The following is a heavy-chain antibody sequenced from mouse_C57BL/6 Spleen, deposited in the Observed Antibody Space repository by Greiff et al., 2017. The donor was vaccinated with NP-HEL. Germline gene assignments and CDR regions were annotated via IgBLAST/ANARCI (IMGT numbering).Heavy chain of an antibody. J-gene: IGHJ2*01. CDR2: IDPSDSYT. D-gene: IGHD4-1*02. CDR3: ARSTGDYFAY. CDR1: GYTFTSYW. Sequence: QVQLQQPGAELVMPGASVKLSCKASGYTFTSYWMHWVKQRPGQGLEWIGEIDPSDSYTNYNQKFKGKSTLTVDKSSSTAYMQLSSLTSEDSAVYYCARSTGDYFAYWGQGTTLTVSS. V-gene: IGHV1-69*01.